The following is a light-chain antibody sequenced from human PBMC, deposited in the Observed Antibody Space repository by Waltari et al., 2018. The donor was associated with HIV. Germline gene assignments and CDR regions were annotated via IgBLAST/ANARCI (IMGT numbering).Light chain of an antibody. Sequence: QSVLTQPRSVSATPGQKVTISCSGSASNIGNNFVSWYQQVPGTAPKLVIYENDQPPQGIPACYSAYKSAASATLGIAGLRTGDEADYYCATWDSGLNAMVFGGGTKVTAL. CDR2: END. J-gene: IGLJ2*01. CDR3: ATWDSGLNAMV. V-gene: IGLV1-51*01. CDR1: ASNIGNNF.